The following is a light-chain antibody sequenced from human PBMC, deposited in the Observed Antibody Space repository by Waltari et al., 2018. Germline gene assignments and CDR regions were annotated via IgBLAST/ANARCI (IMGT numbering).Light chain of an antibody. V-gene: IGLV2-11*01. CDR2: HFT. CDR1: STYVSDDNA. Sequence: QSSLTPQRPVSGSPGQSVTISCTGTSTYVSDDNAGPSYKHYPGKATKLFIYHFTKRPSAVPHPFSASKSGNTASLTISGLQAENEADYYCCSFAGSYTSVFDGGTKLTVL. CDR3: CSFAGSYTSV. J-gene: IGLJ3*02.